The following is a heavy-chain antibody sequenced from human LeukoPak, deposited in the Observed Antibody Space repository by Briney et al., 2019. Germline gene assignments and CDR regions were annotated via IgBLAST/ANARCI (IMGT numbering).Heavy chain of an antibody. D-gene: IGHD3-22*01. Sequence: PGESLKISCKGSGYSFTSYWIGRVRQMPGKGLEWMGIIYPGDSDTRYSPSFQGQVTISADKSISTAYLQWSSLKASDTAMYYCALYDSSGYYSRGAFDIWGQGTMVTVSS. CDR2: IYPGDSDT. CDR1: GYSFTSYW. V-gene: IGHV5-51*01. J-gene: IGHJ3*02. CDR3: ALYDSSGYYSRGAFDI.